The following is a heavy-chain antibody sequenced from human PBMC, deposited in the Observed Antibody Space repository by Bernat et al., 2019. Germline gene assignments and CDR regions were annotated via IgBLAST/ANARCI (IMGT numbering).Heavy chain of an antibody. Sequence: QVQLQESGPGLVKPSETLSLTCAVSGYSISSGYYWGWIRQPPGKGLEWIGSIYHSGSTYYNPSLKSRVTISVDTSKNQFSLKLSSVTAVDTAVYYCARAPVTMVQGVSYDYWGQGTLVTVSS. D-gene: IGHD3-10*01. CDR2: IYHSGST. J-gene: IGHJ4*02. V-gene: IGHV4-38-2*01. CDR1: GYSISSGYY. CDR3: ARAPVTMVQGVSYDY.